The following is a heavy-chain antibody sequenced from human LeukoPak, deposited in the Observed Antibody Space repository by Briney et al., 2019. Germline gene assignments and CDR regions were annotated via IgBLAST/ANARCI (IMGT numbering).Heavy chain of an antibody. J-gene: IGHJ4*02. CDR1: GGSISSSSYY. V-gene: IGHV4-39*01. CDR2: IYYSGST. CDR3: ARVYGDYVPHFDY. D-gene: IGHD4-17*01. Sequence: SETLSLTCTVSGGSISSSSYYWGWIRQPPGKGLEWIGSIYYSGSTYYNPSLKSRVTISVDTSKNQFSLKLSSVTAADTAVYYCARVYGDYVPHFDYWGQGTLVTVSS.